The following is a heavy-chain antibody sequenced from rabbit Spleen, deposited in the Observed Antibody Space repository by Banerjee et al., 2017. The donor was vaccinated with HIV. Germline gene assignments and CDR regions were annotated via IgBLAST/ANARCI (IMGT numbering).Heavy chain of an antibody. D-gene: IGHD4-1*01. CDR1: GVSFSISSY. Sequence: QSLEESGGGLVKPGASLTLTCTASGVSFSISSYMCWVRQAPGKGLEWIACIDSGSSAFTYYASWAKGRFTISTTSSTTVTLQMTSLTAADTATYFCARDLAGVIGWNFSLWGPGTLVTVS. J-gene: IGHJ4*01. CDR3: ARDLAGVIGWNFSL. CDR2: IDSGSSAFT. V-gene: IGHV1S40*01.